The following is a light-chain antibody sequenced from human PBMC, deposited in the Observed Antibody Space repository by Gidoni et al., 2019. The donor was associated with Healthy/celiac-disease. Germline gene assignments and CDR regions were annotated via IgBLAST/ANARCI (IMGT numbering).Light chain of an antibody. CDR3: MQRIEFPWT. CDR2: TLS. CDR1: QCRLDSDDGNTY. Sequence: IIMRHTPFSLRVTPGEPASISSRSIQCRLDSDDGNTYLDWYLQKSGQSPRRLIYTLSYRASGVPDRFSGSGTGTDFTLKIRRVEAEDVGVYYCMQRIEFPWTFGQGTKVEIK. V-gene: IGKV2-40*01. J-gene: IGKJ1*01.